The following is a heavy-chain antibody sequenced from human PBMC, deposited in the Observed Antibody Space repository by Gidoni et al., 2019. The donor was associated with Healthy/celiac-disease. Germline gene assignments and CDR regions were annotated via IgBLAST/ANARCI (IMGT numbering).Heavy chain of an antibody. V-gene: IGHV4-31*03. CDR2: IYYSGST. D-gene: IGHD3-10*01. CDR3: ARLLWRDQGYAFDI. CDR1: GGSISSCGYY. J-gene: IGHJ3*02. Sequence: QVQLQESGPGLVTPSQTLSLTCTFSGGSISSCGYYWSWIRQHPGKCLEWIGYIYYSGSTYYNPSLKSRVTISVDKSKNQFSLKLSSVTAADTAVYYCARLLWRDQGYAFDIWGKGTMVTVSS.